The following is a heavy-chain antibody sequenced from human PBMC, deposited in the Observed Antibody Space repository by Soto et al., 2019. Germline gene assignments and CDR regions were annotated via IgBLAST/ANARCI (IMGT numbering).Heavy chain of an antibody. V-gene: IGHV3-23*01. Sequence: GGSLRLSCAAYGVSFSSYAMHWVRQAPGKGLEWVAAISCGGGSTYYADSVKGRFTISRDNSKNTLYLQMNSLRAEDTAVYYCAKFGVLTMIVVAPEWGQGTLVTVSS. J-gene: IGHJ4*02. CDR3: AKFGVLTMIVVAPE. CDR1: GVSFSSYA. CDR2: ISCGGGST. D-gene: IGHD3-22*01.